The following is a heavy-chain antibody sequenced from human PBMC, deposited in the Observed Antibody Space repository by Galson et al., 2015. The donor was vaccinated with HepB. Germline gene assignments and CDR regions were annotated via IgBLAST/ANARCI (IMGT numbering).Heavy chain of an antibody. CDR2: ISGSSSYI. CDR1: GFTFSSYA. Sequence: SLRLSCAVSGFTFSSYAMSWVRQAPGKGLEWVSSISGSSSYIYYADSVKGRFTISRDNAKNSLYLQMNSLRAEDTAVYYCARDFNEDTIFGRPLYYYYYGMDVWGQGTTVTVSS. V-gene: IGHV3-21*01. D-gene: IGHD3-3*01. CDR3: ARDFNEDTIFGRPLYYYYYGMDV. J-gene: IGHJ6*02.